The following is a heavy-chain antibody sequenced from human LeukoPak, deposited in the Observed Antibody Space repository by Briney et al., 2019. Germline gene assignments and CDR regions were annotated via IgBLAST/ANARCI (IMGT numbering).Heavy chain of an antibody. D-gene: IGHD2-2*01. Sequence: PGGSLRLSCAASGFTFSSYAMHWVRQAPGKGLEWVAVISYDGSNKYYADSVKGRFTISRDNSKNTLYLQMNSLRAEDTAVYYCAKVEGGKYQLLSRPNDAFDIWGQGTMVTVSS. CDR2: ISYDGSNK. CDR1: GFTFSSYA. CDR3: AKVEGGKYQLLSRPNDAFDI. J-gene: IGHJ3*02. V-gene: IGHV3-30-3*01.